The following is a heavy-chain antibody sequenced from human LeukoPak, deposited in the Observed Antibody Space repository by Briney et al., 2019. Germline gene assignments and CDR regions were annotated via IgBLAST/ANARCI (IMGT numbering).Heavy chain of an antibody. Sequence: GGSLRLSCAAAGFTFSHYGMHWVRQAPGKGLEWVAVIWSDGTNKYYAESVKGRFTISRDDSGNTVYLQMDSLRPEDTGVYYCAKDAQRGFDYSNSLEYWGQGTPVTVST. V-gene: IGHV3-33*06. J-gene: IGHJ4*02. D-gene: IGHD4-11*01. CDR3: AKDAQRGFDYSNSLEY. CDR2: IWSDGTNK. CDR1: GFTFSHYG.